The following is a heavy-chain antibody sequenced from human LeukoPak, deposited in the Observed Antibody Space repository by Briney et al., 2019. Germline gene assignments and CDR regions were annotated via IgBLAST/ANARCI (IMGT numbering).Heavy chain of an antibody. CDR1: GYTFASYD. D-gene: IGHD6-6*01. CDR2: MNPNSGNT. J-gene: IGHJ6*03. CDR3: ARSTDSSAPYYYYYHMDV. V-gene: IGHV1-8*01. Sequence: GASVKVSCKASGYTFASYDINWVRQATGHRLEWMGWMNPNSGNTGYAQKFQGRVTMTRDTSINTAYMELSNLRSEDTAVYYCARSTDSSAPYYYYYHMDVWGEGTTVTVSS.